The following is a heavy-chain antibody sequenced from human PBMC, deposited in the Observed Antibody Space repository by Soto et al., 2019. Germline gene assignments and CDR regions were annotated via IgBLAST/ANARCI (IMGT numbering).Heavy chain of an antibody. CDR2: IDYSGST. CDR3: ARGXHCRGSSCYTPVHWFDP. CDR1: GDSISSDGYY. V-gene: IGHV4-31*03. Sequence: SETLSLTCTVSGDSISSDGYYWSWIRQHPGKGLEWIGYIDYSGSTYYNPSLKSRVTMSIDTSKNRFSLNLGSVTAADTAVFYCARGXHCRGSSCYTPVHWFDPWGQGTLVTVSS. D-gene: IGHD2-2*02. J-gene: IGHJ5*02.